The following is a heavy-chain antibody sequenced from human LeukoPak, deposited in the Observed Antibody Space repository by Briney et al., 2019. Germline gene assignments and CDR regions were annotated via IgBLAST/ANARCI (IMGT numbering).Heavy chain of an antibody. CDR1: GFTFSSYE. V-gene: IGHV3-23*01. Sequence: GGSLRLSCAASGFTFSSYEMNWVRQAPGKGLEWVSAISGSGGSTYYADSVKGRFTISRDNSKNSLYLQMNSLRAEDTALYYCARDTTAAGHYYMDVWGKGTTVTVSS. CDR2: ISGSGGST. D-gene: IGHD6-13*01. J-gene: IGHJ6*03. CDR3: ARDTTAAGHYYMDV.